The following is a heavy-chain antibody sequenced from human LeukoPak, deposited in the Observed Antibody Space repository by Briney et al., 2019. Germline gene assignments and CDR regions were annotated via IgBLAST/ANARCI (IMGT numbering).Heavy chain of an antibody. CDR3: ATSFTGGGPPY. V-gene: IGHV1-2*02. D-gene: IGHD3-16*01. Sequence: ASVKVSCKASGYPFTNYWLHWVRQAPGQGLEWMGWIVPDTGDTNYAQKFQGRVTMTRDTSISTAYMELSSLRSDDAAVYYCATSFTGGGPPYWGQGTLVTVSS. CDR1: GYPFTNYW. CDR2: IVPDTGDT. J-gene: IGHJ4*02.